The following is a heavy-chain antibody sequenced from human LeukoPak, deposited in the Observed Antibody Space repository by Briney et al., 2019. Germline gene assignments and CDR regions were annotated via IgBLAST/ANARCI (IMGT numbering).Heavy chain of an antibody. V-gene: IGHV5-51*01. CDR3: ARVKSDYYGSGSYYFLGFDL. CDR1: GYRFTSYW. CDR2: IYPGDSDT. Sequence: GGSLKISFKGSGYRFTSYWIGWVRPMPGKGLEWMGIIYPGDSDTRYSPSFQGQVTISADKSISTAYLQWSSLKASDTAMYYCARVKSDYYGSGSYYFLGFDLWGQGTLVTVSS. D-gene: IGHD3-10*01. J-gene: IGHJ5*02.